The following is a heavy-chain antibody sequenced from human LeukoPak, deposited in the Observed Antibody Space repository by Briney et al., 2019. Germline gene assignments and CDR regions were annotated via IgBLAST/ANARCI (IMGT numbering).Heavy chain of an antibody. CDR3: ASRGYFDN. CDR2: ISGSAGAI. V-gene: IGHV3-48*03. J-gene: IGHJ4*02. D-gene: IGHD3-10*01. Sequence: PGGSLRLSCAASGFTFSSYEMNWVRQAPGKGLEWVSYISGSAGAIYYVDSLKGRFTISRDNAKNSLYLQMNSLRAEDTAVYYCASRGYFDNWGQGTPVTVSS. CDR1: GFTFSSYE.